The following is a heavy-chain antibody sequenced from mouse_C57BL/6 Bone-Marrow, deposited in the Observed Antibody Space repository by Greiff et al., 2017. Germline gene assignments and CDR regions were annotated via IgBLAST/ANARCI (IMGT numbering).Heavy chain of an antibody. V-gene: IGHV1-19*01. J-gene: IGHJ1*03. D-gene: IGHD1-1*01. CDR3: ARGVLRWYFDV. CDR2: INPYNGGT. CDR1: GYTFTDYY. Sequence: SGPVLVKPGASVKMSCKASGYTFTDYYMNWVKQSHGKSLEWIGVINPYNGGTSYNQKFKGKATLTVDKSSSTAYMELNSLTSEDSAVYYGARGVLRWYFDVWGTGTTVTVSS.